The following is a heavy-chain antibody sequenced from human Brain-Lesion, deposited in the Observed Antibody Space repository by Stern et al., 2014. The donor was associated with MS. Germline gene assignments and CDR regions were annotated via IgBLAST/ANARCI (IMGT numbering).Heavy chain of an antibody. CDR2: IYYSGFT. Sequence: QLVESGPGLVKPSETLSLTCTVSGGSISSSTYYWAWIRQPPGKGLEWIGNIYYSGFTYYNPSLKSRVTISFDMSKNQFSLKLGSVTAADTAIYYCARHDSVPRPSQLYSARDRGPGYFDYWGQGTLVTVSS. CDR1: GGSISSSTYY. J-gene: IGHJ4*02. D-gene: IGHD1-26*01. CDR3: ARHDSVPRPSQLYSARDRGPGYFDY. V-gene: IGHV4-39*01.